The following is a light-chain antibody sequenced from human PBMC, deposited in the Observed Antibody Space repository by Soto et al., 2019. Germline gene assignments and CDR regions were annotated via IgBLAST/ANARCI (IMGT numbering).Light chain of an antibody. J-gene: IGLJ2*01. CDR2: DVS. Sequence: QSALTQPASVSGSPGQSITISCTGTSSDVAGYNYVSWYQQHPGKAPKLMIYDVSYRPSGVSSRFSGSKSGNTASLTISGLQAEDEADYYCSSYTISSTRVFGGGTKLTVL. CDR3: SSYTISSTRV. V-gene: IGLV2-14*03. CDR1: SSDVAGYNY.